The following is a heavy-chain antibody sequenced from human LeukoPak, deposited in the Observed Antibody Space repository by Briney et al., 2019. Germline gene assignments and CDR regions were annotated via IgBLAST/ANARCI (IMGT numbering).Heavy chain of an antibody. J-gene: IGHJ3*02. CDR3: ARGRGAFDI. CDR1: GGSFSDYY. Sequence: SETLSLTCAVYGGSFSDYYWSWIRQPPGKDLERIGEIHHSGSANYNPSLKGRVTMSVDTSKNQFSLNLTSVTAADTAVYYCARGRGAFDIWGRGTMVTVSS. CDR2: IHHSGSA. V-gene: IGHV4-34*01. D-gene: IGHD3-10*01.